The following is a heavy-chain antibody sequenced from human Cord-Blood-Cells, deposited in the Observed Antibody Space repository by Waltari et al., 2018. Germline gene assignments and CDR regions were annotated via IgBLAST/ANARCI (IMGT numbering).Heavy chain of an antibody. Sequence: EVQLVQSGAEVKKPGESLKISCKGSGYSFTSYWIGWVRQMPGKGLAWMGIIDPGDSETRDRPSFQGQVTISADKAISTAYLQWSRLKASDTAMYYCARQELVGATAFDIWGQGTMVTVSS. D-gene: IGHD1-26*01. CDR3: ARQELVGATAFDI. CDR1: GYSFTSYW. V-gene: IGHV5-51*01. J-gene: IGHJ3*02. CDR2: IDPGDSET.